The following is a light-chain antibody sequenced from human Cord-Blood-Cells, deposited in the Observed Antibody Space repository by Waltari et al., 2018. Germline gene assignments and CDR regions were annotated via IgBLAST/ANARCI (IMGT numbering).Light chain of an antibody. J-gene: IGLJ1*01. CDR3: CSYAGSYTYV. V-gene: IGLV2-11*01. Sequence: QSALTQPRSVSGSPGQSVTISCTGTSSDVGGYNYVFWYQQHPGKAPKLMIYDVSKRPSGVHDRVSGSKSGNTASMTISGLQAEDEADYYCCSYAGSYTYVFGTGTKVTVL. CDR1: SSDVGGYNY. CDR2: DVS.